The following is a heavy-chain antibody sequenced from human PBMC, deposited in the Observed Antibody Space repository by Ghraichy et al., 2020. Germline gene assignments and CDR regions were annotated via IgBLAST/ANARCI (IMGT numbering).Heavy chain of an antibody. J-gene: IGHJ6*02. CDR2: INHSGST. V-gene: IGHV4-34*01. CDR1: GGSFSGYY. CDR3: ARVRVPESSSGYYMDV. D-gene: IGHD3-22*01. Sequence: SETLSLTCAVYGGSFSGYYWSWIRQPPGKGLEWIGEINHSGSTNYNPSLKSRVTISVDTSKNQFSLKLSSVTAADTAVYYCARVRVPESSSGYYMDVWGQGTTVTVS.